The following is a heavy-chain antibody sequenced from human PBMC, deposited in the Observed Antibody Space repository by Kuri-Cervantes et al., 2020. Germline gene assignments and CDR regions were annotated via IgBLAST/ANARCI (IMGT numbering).Heavy chain of an antibody. CDR1: GYTLTELS. V-gene: IGHV1-24*01. D-gene: IGHD1-26*01. J-gene: IGHJ4*02. Sequence: ASVKGCWKVSGYTLTELSMHWVRQAPGKGLEWMGGFDPEDGETIYAQKFQGRVTMTADTSTDTAYMELSSLRSEDTAVYYCATAGSYYEFVDYWGQGTLVTVSS. CDR2: FDPEDGET. CDR3: ATAGSYYEFVDY.